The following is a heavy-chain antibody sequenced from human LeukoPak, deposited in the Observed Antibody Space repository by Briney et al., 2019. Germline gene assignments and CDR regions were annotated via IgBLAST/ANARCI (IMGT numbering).Heavy chain of an antibody. CDR1: GDSISSGSYY. J-gene: IGHJ4*02. Sequence: PSQTLSLTCTVSGDSISSGSYYWSWIRQPAGKGLEWIGRIYTSGSTNYNPSLKSRVTISVDTSKNQFSLKLSSVTAADTAVYYCARGVPKYCSITSCYRGPFDYWGQGTLVTVSS. CDR3: ARGVPKYCSITSCYRGPFDY. D-gene: IGHD2-2*01. CDR2: IYTSGST. V-gene: IGHV4-61*02.